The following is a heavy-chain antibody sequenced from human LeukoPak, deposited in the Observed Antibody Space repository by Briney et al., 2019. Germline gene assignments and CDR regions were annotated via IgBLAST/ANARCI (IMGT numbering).Heavy chain of an antibody. J-gene: IGHJ6*02. CDR2: INPSGGST. V-gene: IGHV1-46*01. D-gene: IGHD2-15*01. CDR3: ARSGGSCYSVGGYPCYYGMDV. Sequence: ASVKVSCKASGYTFTSYYVHWVRQAPGQGLEWMGIINPSGGSTSYAQKFQGRVTMTRDTSTSTVYMELSSLRSEDTAVYYCARSGGSCYSVGGYPCYYGMDVWGQGTTVTVSS. CDR1: GYTFTSYY.